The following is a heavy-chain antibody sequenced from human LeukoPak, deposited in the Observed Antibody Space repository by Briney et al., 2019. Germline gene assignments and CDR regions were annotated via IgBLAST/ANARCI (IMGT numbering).Heavy chain of an antibody. J-gene: IGHJ4*02. CDR1: GGSFSGYY. CDR2: INHSGST. CDR3: ARGKATGRRYFDY. V-gene: IGHV4-34*01. Sequence: KPSETLSLTCAVYGGSFSGYYWSWIRQPRGKGLEWIGEINHSGSTNYNPSLKSRVTISVDTSKNQFSLKLSSVTAADTAVYYCARGKATGRRYFDYWGQGTLVTVSS. D-gene: IGHD1-1*01.